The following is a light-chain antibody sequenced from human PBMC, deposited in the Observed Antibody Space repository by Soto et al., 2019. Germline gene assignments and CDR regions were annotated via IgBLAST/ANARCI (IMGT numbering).Light chain of an antibody. CDR3: QQYDNRPPDYFT. J-gene: IGKJ3*01. V-gene: IGKV1-33*01. CDR2: DAS. Sequence: DIQMTQSPSSLSASVGDRVTITCQASQDISNYLNWYQQKPGKAPKLLIYDASNWEPGVPSRFSGSGSGTDFTFTISSLQPEDSATYYCQQYDNRPPDYFTFGPGTKVDIK. CDR1: QDISNY.